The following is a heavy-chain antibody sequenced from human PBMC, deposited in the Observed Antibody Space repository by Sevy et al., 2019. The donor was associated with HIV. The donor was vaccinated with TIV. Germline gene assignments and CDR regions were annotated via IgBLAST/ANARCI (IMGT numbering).Heavy chain of an antibody. Sequence: SETLSLTCTVSGGSISSSYYYWGWIRQPPGKGLEWIDRFYYSRSTYYNPSLKSRVTISVDTSKNQLSLNLSSVTAADTAVYYCAMHRPEWELGGWYFDLWGRGTLVTVSS. CDR2: FYYSRST. CDR1: GGSISSSYYY. J-gene: IGHJ2*01. CDR3: AMHRPEWELGGWYFDL. D-gene: IGHD1-26*01. V-gene: IGHV4-39*01.